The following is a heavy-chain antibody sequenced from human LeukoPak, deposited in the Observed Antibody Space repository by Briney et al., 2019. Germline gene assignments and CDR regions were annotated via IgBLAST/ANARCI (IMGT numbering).Heavy chain of an antibody. V-gene: IGHV3-30*02. J-gene: IGHJ5*02. CDR3: AKFSYGDYVA. D-gene: IGHD4-17*01. Sequence: GGSLRLSCAASGFFFSKNGMHWVRQAPGKGLEWVAFIRHDESKKNYADSVKGRFTISRDNSKNTLSLQMNSLRADDTAVYYCAKFSYGDYVAWGQGTLVTVSS. CDR1: GFFFSKNG. CDR2: IRHDESKK.